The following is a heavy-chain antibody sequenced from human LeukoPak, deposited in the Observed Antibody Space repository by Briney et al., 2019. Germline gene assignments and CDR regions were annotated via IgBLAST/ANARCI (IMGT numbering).Heavy chain of an antibody. CDR2: ISYDGSNK. V-gene: IGHV3-30*18. J-gene: IGHJ6*03. CDR1: GFTFSSYG. CDR3: AKDGLKVGATHYYYYYMDV. Sequence: GGSLRLSCAASGFTFSSYGMHWVRQAPGKGLEWVAVISYDGSNKYYADSVKGRFTISRDNSKNTLYLQMNSLRAEDTAVYYCAKDGLKVGATHYYYYYMDVWGKGTTVTVSS. D-gene: IGHD1-26*01.